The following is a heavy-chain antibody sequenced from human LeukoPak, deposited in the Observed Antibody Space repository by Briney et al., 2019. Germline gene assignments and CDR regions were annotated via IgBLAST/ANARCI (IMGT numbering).Heavy chain of an antibody. Sequence: GRSLRLSCAASGFTFSSYGMHWVRQAPGKGLEWVAVIWYDGSNKYYADSVKGRFTISRDNSKNTLYLQMNSLRAEDTAVYYCARENHDSSGNPSGFDYWGQGTLVTVSS. CDR2: IWYDGSNK. V-gene: IGHV3-33*01. D-gene: IGHD3-22*01. CDR3: ARENHDSSGNPSGFDY. CDR1: GFTFSSYG. J-gene: IGHJ4*02.